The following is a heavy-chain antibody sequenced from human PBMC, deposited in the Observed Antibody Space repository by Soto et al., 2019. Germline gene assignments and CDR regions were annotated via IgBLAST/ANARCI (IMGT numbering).Heavy chain of an antibody. J-gene: IGHJ4*02. Sequence: EVQLLESGGGLVQPGGSLRLSCAASGFTFSRFAMSWVRQAPGKGLEWISAISWSGDNTYYADSVKGRFAISRDNSGNTLYLQMNSLRADDKALYYCEKDYGLGGGSCFPYWGQGTLVTVSA. CDR1: GFTFSRFA. CDR2: ISWSGDNT. V-gene: IGHV3-23*01. D-gene: IGHD2-15*01. CDR3: EKDYGLGGGSCFPY.